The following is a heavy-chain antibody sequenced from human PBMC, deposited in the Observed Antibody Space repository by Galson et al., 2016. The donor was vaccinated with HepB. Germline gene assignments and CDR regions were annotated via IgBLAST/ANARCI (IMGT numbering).Heavy chain of an antibody. CDR2: T. J-gene: IGHJ2*01. CDR3: AREGQITRSSLDWYFDL. D-gene: IGHD6-6*01. V-gene: IGHV1-69*08. Sequence: SVKVSCKASGGTFRSHTINWVRQAPGQGLEWMGTTKYSQNFQGRVTITADESTTTAYMELSSLRYEDTAVYYCAREGQITRSSLDWYFDLGGRGTLVTVS. CDR1: GGTFRSHT.